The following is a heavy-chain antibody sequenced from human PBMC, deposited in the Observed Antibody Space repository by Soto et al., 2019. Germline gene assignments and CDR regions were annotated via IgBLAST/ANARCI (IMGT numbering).Heavy chain of an antibody. D-gene: IGHD2-15*01. CDR2: IYPDNSDT. Sequence: GESLKISCEISGYSVTTYWSGWVRQMPGKGLEWMGIIYPDNSDTRYSPSSRGQVTISADKSINTAYLQWSSVKASDTAIYYCARTVSPRVVDAFDIWGQGTMVTVSS. CDR1: GYSVTTYW. J-gene: IGHJ3*02. V-gene: IGHV5-51*01. CDR3: ARTVSPRVVDAFDI.